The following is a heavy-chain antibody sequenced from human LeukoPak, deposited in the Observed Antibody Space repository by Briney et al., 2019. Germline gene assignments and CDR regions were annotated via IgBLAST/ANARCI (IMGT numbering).Heavy chain of an antibody. Sequence: SETLSLTCNVSGYFISSGYYWGWVRQSPGKGLEWIGSINHSGSTYYNPSLRSRVTISADTSKNQFSLKLSSVTTADTAVYYCARGRYFDWLSWFDPWGQGTLVTVSS. CDR1: GYFISSGYY. J-gene: IGHJ5*02. CDR3: ARGRYFDWLSWFDP. D-gene: IGHD3-9*01. V-gene: IGHV4-38-2*02. CDR2: INHSGST.